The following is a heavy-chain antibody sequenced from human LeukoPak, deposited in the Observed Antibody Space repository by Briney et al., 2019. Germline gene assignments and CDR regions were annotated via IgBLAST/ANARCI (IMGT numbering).Heavy chain of an antibody. J-gene: IGHJ6*02. D-gene: IGHD2-15*01. V-gene: IGHV3-53*04. CDR2: IYSGGST. CDR3: ARDPHYCSGGSCGMDV. CDR1: GFTVSSNY. Sequence: PGGSLRLSCAASGFTVSSNYMSWVHQAPGKGLEWVSVIYSGGSTYYADSVKGRFTISRHNSKNTLYLQMNSLRAEDTAVYYCARDPHYCSGGSCGMDVWGQGTTVTVSS.